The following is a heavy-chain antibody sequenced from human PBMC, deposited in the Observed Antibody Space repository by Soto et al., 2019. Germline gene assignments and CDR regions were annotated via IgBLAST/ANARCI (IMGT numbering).Heavy chain of an antibody. CDR3: ANADSSSFSLRTEKYYYYYYGMDV. Sequence: GGSLRLSCAASGFTFSSYAMSWVRQAPGKGLEWVSAISGSGGSTYYADSVKGRFTISRDNSKNTLYLQMNSLRAEDTAVYYCANADSSSFSLRTEKYYYYYYGMDVWGQGTTVTVSS. D-gene: IGHD6-13*01. V-gene: IGHV3-23*01. CDR1: GFTFSSYA. J-gene: IGHJ6*02. CDR2: ISGSGGST.